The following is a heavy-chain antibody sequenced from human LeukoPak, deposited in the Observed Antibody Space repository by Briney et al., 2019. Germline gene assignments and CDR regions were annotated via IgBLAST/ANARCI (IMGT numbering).Heavy chain of an antibody. V-gene: IGHV4-34*01. Sequence: PSETLSLTCAVYGGSFSGYYWSWIRQPPGKGLEWIGEINHSGSTNYNPSLKSRVGISVDTSKNQFSLERISVTAADTAVYYCARGDLYGSGSYDQNYYYYYGMDVWGQGTTVTVSS. CDR2: INHSGST. CDR3: ARGDLYGSGSYDQNYYYYYGMDV. D-gene: IGHD3-10*01. CDR1: GGSFSGYY. J-gene: IGHJ6*02.